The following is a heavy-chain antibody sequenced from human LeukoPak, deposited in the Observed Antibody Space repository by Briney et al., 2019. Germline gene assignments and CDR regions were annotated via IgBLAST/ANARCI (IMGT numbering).Heavy chain of an antibody. J-gene: IGHJ3*02. D-gene: IGHD1-26*01. CDR1: GFTFSSYG. Sequence: PGGSLRLSCAASGFTFSSYGMHWVRQAPGKGLEWVAVISYDGSNKYYADSVKGRFTISRDNSKNTLYLQMSSLRAEDTAVYYCATDSASGRPHGAFDIWGQGTLVTVSS. CDR2: ISYDGSNK. CDR3: ATDSASGRPHGAFDI. V-gene: IGHV3-30*03.